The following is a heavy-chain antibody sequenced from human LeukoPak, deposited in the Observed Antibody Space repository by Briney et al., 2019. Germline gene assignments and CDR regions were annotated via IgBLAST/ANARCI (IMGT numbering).Heavy chain of an antibody. CDR2: ISYGGNYK. CDR3: AKADCSDWYNLDY. J-gene: IGHJ4*02. D-gene: IGHD6-19*01. Sequence: GGSLRLSCAASGFTFSSYSMNWVRQAPGKGLEWVAVISYGGNYKFYADSVKGRFTISRDTSKNTLYLQMNSLRAEDTAVYYCAKADCSDWYNLDYWGQGTLVTVSS. CDR1: GFTFSSYS. V-gene: IGHV3-30*18.